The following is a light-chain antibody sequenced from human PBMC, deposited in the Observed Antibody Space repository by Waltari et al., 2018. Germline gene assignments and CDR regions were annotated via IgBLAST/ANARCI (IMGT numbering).Light chain of an antibody. CDR1: SSDIGAYTF. CDR2: SVS. Sequence: QSALTQPASVSGSPGPSIAISCTGSSSDIGAYTFVSWYQQHPGKAPKLIISSVSERHSGVSNRVSGSKSGNTASLTISGLHPEDEADYYCCSYAGSSLYVFGTGTKLTVL. J-gene: IGLJ1*01. CDR3: CSYAGSSLYV. V-gene: IGLV2-23*02.